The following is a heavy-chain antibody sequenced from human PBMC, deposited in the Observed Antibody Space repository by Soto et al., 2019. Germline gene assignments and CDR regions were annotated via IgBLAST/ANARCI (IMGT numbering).Heavy chain of an antibody. Sequence: PSETLSLTCAVYGGSFSGYYWSWIRQPQGKGLEWIGEINHSGSTNYNPSLKSRVTISVDTSKNQFSLKLSSVTAADTSVYYCARGTPTYYGSGSYYKRGYYYGMDVWGQGTTVTVS. J-gene: IGHJ6*02. CDR2: INHSGST. CDR3: ARGTPTYYGSGSYYKRGYYYGMDV. D-gene: IGHD3-10*01. CDR1: GGSFSGYY. V-gene: IGHV4-34*01.